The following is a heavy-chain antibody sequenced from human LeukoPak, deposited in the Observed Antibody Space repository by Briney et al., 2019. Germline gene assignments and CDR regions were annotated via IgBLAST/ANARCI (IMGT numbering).Heavy chain of an antibody. J-gene: IGHJ4*02. CDR3: AVGGHYDSSGYYYVLLSY. Sequence: KPSETLSLTCTVSGGSISSSTYYWGWIRQPPGKGLEWIGGIYYSGSTYYNPSLKSRVTISVDTSKNQFSLKLSSVTAADTAVYYCAVGGHYDSSGYYYVLLSYWGQGTLVTVSS. V-gene: IGHV4-39*07. CDR1: GGSISSSTYY. D-gene: IGHD3-22*01. CDR2: IYYSGST.